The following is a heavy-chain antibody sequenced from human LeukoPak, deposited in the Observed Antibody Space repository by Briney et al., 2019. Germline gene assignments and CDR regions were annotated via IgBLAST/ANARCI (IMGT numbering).Heavy chain of an antibody. CDR1: EFDSSSHA. J-gene: IGHJ4*02. CDR3: ARLPTFYYDSSGYHYDY. V-gene: IGHV3-23*01. CDR2: ISISGSKT. D-gene: IGHD3-22*01. Sequence: QTGGSLRLSCAASEFDSSSHAMTWVRQAPGKGLEWVSAISISGSKTYYADSVKGRFTISKDKSKNTLYLQVDNLRAEDTGVYFCARLPTFYYDSSGYHYDYWGQGTLVTVSS.